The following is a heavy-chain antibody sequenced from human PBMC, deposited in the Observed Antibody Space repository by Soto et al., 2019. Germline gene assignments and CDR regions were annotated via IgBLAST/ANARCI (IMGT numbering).Heavy chain of an antibody. Sequence: EVQLVESGGGLVQPGGSLRLSCEASGFTFRNYDMHWVRQGTGKGLEWVSGISAAGDPDYADSVEGRFTLSRENAQNSCSLQMNSPRVGDTAVYYCARTDRDFYGLDVWGQGTTVIASS. CDR1: GFTFRNYD. CDR3: ARTDRDFYGLDV. CDR2: ISAAGDP. V-gene: IGHV3-13*05. J-gene: IGHJ6*02.